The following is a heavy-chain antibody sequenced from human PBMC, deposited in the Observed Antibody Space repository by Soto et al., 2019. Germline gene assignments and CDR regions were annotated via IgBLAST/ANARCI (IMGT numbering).Heavy chain of an antibody. CDR3: ARARFQSRYSSSWYSRGDAFDI. V-gene: IGHV4-34*01. CDR2: INHSGST. CDR1: GGSFSGYY. J-gene: IGHJ3*02. D-gene: IGHD6-13*01. Sequence: QVQLQQWGAGLLKPSETLSLTCAVYGGSFSGYYWSWIRQPPGKGLEWIGEINHSGSTNYNPSLKSRVTISVDTSKNQFSLMLSSVTAADTAVYYCARARFQSRYSSSWYSRGDAFDIWGQGTMVTVSS.